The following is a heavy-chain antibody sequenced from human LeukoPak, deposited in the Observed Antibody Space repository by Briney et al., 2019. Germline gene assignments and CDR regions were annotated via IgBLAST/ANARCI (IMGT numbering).Heavy chain of an antibody. CDR3: ARELRGCNRLRTYYYYMDV. J-gene: IGHJ6*03. CDR1: GYTFTSYD. CDR2: INPSGGST. D-gene: IGHD6-19*01. V-gene: IGHV1-46*03. Sequence: GASVKVSCKASGYTFTSYDINWVRQAPGQGLEWMGIINPSGGSTSYAQKFQGRVTMTRDMSTSTVYMELSSLKTEDTAVYYCARELRGCNRLRTYYYYMDVWGKGTTVTVSS.